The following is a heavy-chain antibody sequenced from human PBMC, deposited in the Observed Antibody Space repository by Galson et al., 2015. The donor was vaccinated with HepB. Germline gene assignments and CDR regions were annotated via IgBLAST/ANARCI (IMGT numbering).Heavy chain of an antibody. J-gene: IGHJ3*02. CDR3: AKGGDSGILVHAFDI. CDR2: TYYTGNI. V-gene: IGHV4-59*01. Sequence: SETLSLTCTVSGGSITSSYWSWIRQPPGKGLEWIGFTYYTGNIHYNPSLSSRVTISIGTSKNQFSLRPTSVTAADTAVYYCAKGGDSGILVHAFDIWGQGTMVAVSS. CDR1: GGSITSSY. D-gene: IGHD2-21*02.